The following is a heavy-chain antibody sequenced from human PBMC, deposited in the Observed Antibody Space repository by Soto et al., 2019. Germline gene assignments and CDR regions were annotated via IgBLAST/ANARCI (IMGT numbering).Heavy chain of an antibody. J-gene: IGHJ5*02. CDR3: ARGGSSSYERARSNWFDP. D-gene: IGHD6-13*01. CDR1: GFTFSDYY. CDR2: ISSSGGTI. V-gene: IGHV3-11*04. Sequence: GGSLRLSCAASGFTFSDYYMNWVRQAPGKGLEYVSYISSSGGTIYYANSVKGRFTISRDNAKNSLYLQMNSLRAGDTAVYYCARGGSSSYERARSNWFDPWGQGTLVTVSS.